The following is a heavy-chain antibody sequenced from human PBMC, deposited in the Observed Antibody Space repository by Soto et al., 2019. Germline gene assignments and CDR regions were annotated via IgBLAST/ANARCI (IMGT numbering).Heavy chain of an antibody. V-gene: IGHV3-23*01. J-gene: IGHJ5*02. D-gene: IGHD3-16*01. CDR2: ISSSGRDT. CDR3: ARDIRSSSGGGNYGWFEP. CDR1: GFTFSRSA. Sequence: SLRLSCAASGFTFSRSAMGWVRQAPGKGLEWVSSISSSGRDTYYPDTVRGRFTVSRDNSKSTLYLEMNSLSAEDTALYFCARDIRSSSGGGNYGWFEPWGPGSQVTVS.